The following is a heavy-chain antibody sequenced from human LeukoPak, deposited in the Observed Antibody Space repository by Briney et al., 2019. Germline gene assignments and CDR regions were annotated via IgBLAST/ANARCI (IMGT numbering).Heavy chain of an antibody. CDR3: ARDNRGYSYGYPEYFQH. CDR1: GGSISSGGYY. J-gene: IGHJ1*01. CDR2: IYYSGST. V-gene: IGHV4-31*03. D-gene: IGHD5-18*01. Sequence: SQTLSLTCTVSGGSISSGGYYWSWIRQHPGRGLEWIGYIYYSGSTYYNPSLKSRVTISVDTSKNQFSLKLSSVTAADTAVYYCARDNRGYSYGYPEYFQHWGQGTLVTVSS.